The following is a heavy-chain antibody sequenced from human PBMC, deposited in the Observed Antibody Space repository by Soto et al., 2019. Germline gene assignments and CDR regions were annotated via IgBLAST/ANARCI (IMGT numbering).Heavy chain of an antibody. V-gene: IGHV3-30*18. CDR2: ISYDGSNK. D-gene: IGHD3-10*01. J-gene: IGHJ4*02. CDR3: AKIGGSGSHGNFDY. Sequence: QVQLVESGGGVVQPGRSLRLSCAASGFTFSSYGMHWVRQAPGKGLEWVAVISYDGSNKYYADSVKGRFTISRDNSKNTLYLQMNSLRAEDTAVYYCAKIGGSGSHGNFDYWGQGTLVTVSS. CDR1: GFTFSSYG.